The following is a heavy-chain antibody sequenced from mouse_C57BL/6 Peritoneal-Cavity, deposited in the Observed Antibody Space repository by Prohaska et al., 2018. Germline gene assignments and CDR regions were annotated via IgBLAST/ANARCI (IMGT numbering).Heavy chain of an antibody. V-gene: IGHV6-6*01. D-gene: IGHD2-3*01. J-gene: IGHJ3*01. CDR1: GFTFSDAW. CDR2: SRNKANNHVT. Sequence: DVKLEESGGGLVQPGGSMKLSCAASGFTFSDAWMDWVRQSPEKGLEGVGESRNKANNHVTYDGESVKGRLTIVRDDAKRGGYLERNSLRAEETGIYYCTRDGYCAWFAYWGQGTRVTVSA. CDR3: TRDGYCAWFAY.